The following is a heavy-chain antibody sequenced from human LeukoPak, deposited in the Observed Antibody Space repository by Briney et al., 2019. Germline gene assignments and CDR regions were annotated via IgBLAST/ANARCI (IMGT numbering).Heavy chain of an antibody. D-gene: IGHD5-18*01. CDR3: ARIVGGYSYGDFDY. V-gene: IGHV2-70*11. CDR1: GFSLSTSGMC. Sequence: SGPTLVNPTQTLTLTCTFSGFSLSTSGMCVSWIRQPPGKALEWLARIDWDDDKYYSTSLKTRLTISKDTSKNQVVLTMTNMDPVDTATYYCARIVGGYSYGDFDYWGQGTLVTVSS. J-gene: IGHJ4*02. CDR2: IDWDDDK.